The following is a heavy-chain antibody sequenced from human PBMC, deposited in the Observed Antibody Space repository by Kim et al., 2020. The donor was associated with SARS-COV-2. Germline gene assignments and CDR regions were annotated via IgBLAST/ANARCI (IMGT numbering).Heavy chain of an antibody. Sequence: SETLSLTCAVYGGPFSGYYWSWIRQPPGKGLEWIGEINHSGSTNYNPSLKSRVTISVDTSKNQFSLKLSSVTAADTALYYCAREVVVVVAATPYYYYGMDVWGQGNTVTVSS. CDR1: GGPFSGYY. CDR3: AREVVVVVAATPYYYYGMDV. J-gene: IGHJ6*02. D-gene: IGHD2-15*01. CDR2: INHSGST. V-gene: IGHV4-34*01.